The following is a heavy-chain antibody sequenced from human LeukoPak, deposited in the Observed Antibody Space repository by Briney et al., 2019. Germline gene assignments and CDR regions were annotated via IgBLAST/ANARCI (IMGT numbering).Heavy chain of an antibody. D-gene: IGHD7-27*01. Sequence: GSSVKVSCKASGGTFSSYAISWVRQAPGQGLEWMGGIIPIFGTANYAQKFQGRVTITADESTSTAYMELSSLRSEDTAVYYCARTGDYIERYSDLPYWGQGTLVTVSS. V-gene: IGHV1-69*01. CDR2: IIPIFGTA. CDR1: GGTFSSYA. CDR3: ARTGDYIERYSDLPY. J-gene: IGHJ4*02.